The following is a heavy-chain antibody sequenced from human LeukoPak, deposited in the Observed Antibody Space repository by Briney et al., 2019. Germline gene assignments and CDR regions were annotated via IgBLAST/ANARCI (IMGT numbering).Heavy chain of an antibody. CDR3: TRSLSVAGLT. CDR1: GGPISSGDYY. D-gene: IGHD6-19*01. V-gene: IGHV4-31*02. J-gene: IGHJ5*02. Sequence: SQTLSLTCTVSGGPISSGDYYWTWIRQHPGKGLEWIGFIYYSGSTYYSPSLKSRLTISIDMSKNQFSLNLTSVTAADTAVYYCTRSLSVAGLTWGQGTLVAVSS. CDR2: IYYSGST.